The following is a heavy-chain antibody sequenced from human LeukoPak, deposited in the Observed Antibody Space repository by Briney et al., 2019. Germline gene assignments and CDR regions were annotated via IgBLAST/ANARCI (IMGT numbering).Heavy chain of an antibody. Sequence: ASETLSLICTVSGGSISSYYWSWIRQPPGKGLEWIGYIYYSGSTNYNPSLKSRVTISVATSKNQFSLKLSSVTAADTAVYYCARVATQWLGTMTYYFDYWGQGTLVTVSS. CDR1: GGSISSYY. D-gene: IGHD6-19*01. CDR2: IYYSGST. CDR3: ARVATQWLGTMTYYFDY. V-gene: IGHV4-59*01. J-gene: IGHJ4*02.